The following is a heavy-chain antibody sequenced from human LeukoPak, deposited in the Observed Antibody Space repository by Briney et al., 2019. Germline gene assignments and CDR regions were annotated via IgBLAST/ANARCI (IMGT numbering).Heavy chain of an antibody. CDR3: ARVITVYNVYEEVAEYFQY. Sequence: PGGSLRLSCAASGFTFSSYWMSWVRLAPGKGLEWVANIKQDGSEKYYVDSVRGRLSISRDNSKNSLYLQMNSLRADDTAVYYCARVITVYNVYEEVAEYFQYWGQGTLVTVSS. CDR2: IKQDGSEK. V-gene: IGHV3-7*01. J-gene: IGHJ1*01. CDR1: GFTFSSYW. D-gene: IGHD5/OR15-5a*01.